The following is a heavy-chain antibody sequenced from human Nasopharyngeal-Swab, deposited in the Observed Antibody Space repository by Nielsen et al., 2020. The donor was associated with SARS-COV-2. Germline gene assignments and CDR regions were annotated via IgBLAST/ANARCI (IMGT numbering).Heavy chain of an antibody. D-gene: IGHD2-15*01. CDR2: IIPILGIA. CDR1: GGTFSSYA. J-gene: IGHJ3*02. CDR3: ARAEVDDDAFDI. V-gene: IGHV1-69*10. Sequence: SVKVSCKASGGTFSSYAISWVRQAPGQGLEWMGGIIPILGIANYAQKFQGRVTITADKSTSTAYMELSSLRSDDTAVYYCARAEVDDDAFDIWGQGTMVTVSS.